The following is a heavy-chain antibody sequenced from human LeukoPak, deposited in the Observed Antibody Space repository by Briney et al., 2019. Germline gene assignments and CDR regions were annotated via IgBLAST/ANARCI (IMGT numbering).Heavy chain of an antibody. CDR1: WFTLSSNH. Sequence: PGGSLRLFCAASWFTLSSNHMNWVRPAPGEGLGWVSIIYSGGTTYYADSVRGRFTISRDESKNTLYLQMNSLRAEDTAVYYCARLSYYHSRGYYQRYFDLWGRGTLVTVSS. V-gene: IGHV3-53*01. CDR3: ARLSYYHSRGYYQRYFDL. D-gene: IGHD3-22*01. CDR2: IYSGGTT. J-gene: IGHJ2*01.